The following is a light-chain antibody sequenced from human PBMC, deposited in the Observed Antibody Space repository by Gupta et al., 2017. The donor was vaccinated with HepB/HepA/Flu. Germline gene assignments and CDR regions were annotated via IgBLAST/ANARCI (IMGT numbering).Light chain of an antibody. Sequence: QSVLTPPPSPSATPGRRVTIPCSRRSSNIGSNYVDWYQQLPGTAPTLLIYSDHQRPSGVPDRFSASKSGTTASLAISGLRSEDEADYYCAAWDDSLSSRVFGGGTKLTVL. CDR2: SDH. CDR1: SSNIGSNY. V-gene: IGLV1-47*02. CDR3: AAWDDSLSSRV. J-gene: IGLJ2*01.